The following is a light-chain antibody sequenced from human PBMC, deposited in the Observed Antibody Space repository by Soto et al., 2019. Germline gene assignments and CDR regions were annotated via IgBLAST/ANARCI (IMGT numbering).Light chain of an antibody. CDR2: GAS. J-gene: IGKJ4*01. Sequence: EIVMTQSPATLSVSPGERVTLSCRASQSVSSNVAWYQQKPGQAPRLLISGASTRATGIPARFSGSGSGTEFSLTISSLQSVDFAVYYCHQYNNWPPLTFGGGTKVDIK. CDR3: HQYNNWPPLT. CDR1: QSVSSN. V-gene: IGKV3-15*01.